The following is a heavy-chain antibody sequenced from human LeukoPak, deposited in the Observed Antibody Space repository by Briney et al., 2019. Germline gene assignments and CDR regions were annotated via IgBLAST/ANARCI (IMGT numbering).Heavy chain of an antibody. J-gene: IGHJ3*02. D-gene: IGHD7-27*01. V-gene: IGHV4-30-2*01. CDR1: GGSISSGGYS. CDR3: ARGVTGLFDI. CDR2: IYRSGST. Sequence: PSETLSLTCAVSGGSISSGGYSWSWIRQPPGKGLEWIGYIYRSGSTYYNPSLKSRVTISVDRSKDQFSLKLSSVTAADTAVYYCARGVTGLFDIWGQGTMVTVSS.